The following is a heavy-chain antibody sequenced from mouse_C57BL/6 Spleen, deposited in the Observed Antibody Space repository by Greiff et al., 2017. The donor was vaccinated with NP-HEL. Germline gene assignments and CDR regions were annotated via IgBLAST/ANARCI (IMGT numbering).Heavy chain of an antibody. CDR1: GFTFSSYG. Sequence: VQLKESGGDLVKPGGSLKLSCAASGFTFSSYGMSWVRQTPDKRLEWVATISSGGSYTYYPDSVKGRFTISRDNAKNTLYLQMSSLKSEDTAMYYCATTVRYFDYWGQGTTLTVSS. J-gene: IGHJ2*01. CDR3: ATTVRYFDY. CDR2: ISSGGSYT. V-gene: IGHV5-6*01. D-gene: IGHD1-1*01.